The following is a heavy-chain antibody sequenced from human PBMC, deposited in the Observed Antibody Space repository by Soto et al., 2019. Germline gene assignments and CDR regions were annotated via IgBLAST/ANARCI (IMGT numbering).Heavy chain of an antibody. D-gene: IGHD6-6*01. CDR3: AREYLLDY. CDR2: INHSGST. CDR1: GVSFSGYY. V-gene: IGHV4-34*01. J-gene: IGHJ4*02. Sequence: QVQLQQWGAGLLKPSETLSLTCAVYGVSFSGYYWSWIRQPPGKGLEWIGEINHSGSTNYNPSLKSRVTISVDTSKNQFSLKLSSVTAADTAVYYCAREYLLDYWGQGTLVTVS.